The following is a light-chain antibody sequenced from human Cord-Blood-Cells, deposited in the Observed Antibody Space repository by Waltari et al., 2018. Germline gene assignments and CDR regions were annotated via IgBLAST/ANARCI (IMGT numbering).Light chain of an antibody. CDR1: QSVSSSY. CDR2: GAS. J-gene: IGKJ2*01. Sequence: EIVLTQSPGTLSLSPGERVTLSCRASQSVSSSYLAGYQQKPGQAHMLLIYGASSRATGIPDRFSGSGSGADFTLTCGRLGPEDFAVYYCQQYGSSPQTFGQGTRLEIK. V-gene: IGKV3-20*01. CDR3: QQYGSSPQT.